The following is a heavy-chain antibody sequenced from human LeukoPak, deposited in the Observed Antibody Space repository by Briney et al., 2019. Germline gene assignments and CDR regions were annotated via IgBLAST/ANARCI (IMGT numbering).Heavy chain of an antibody. V-gene: IGHV3-30*04. CDR1: GFTFSSYA. D-gene: IGHD5-12*01. J-gene: IGHJ4*02. Sequence: GRSLRLSCAASGFTFSSYAMHWVRQAPGKGLEWVAVISYDGSNKYYADSVKGRFTISRDNSKNTLYLQMNSLRAEDTAVYYCARDLIFGGYALDYWGQGTLVTVSS. CDR2: ISYDGSNK. CDR3: ARDLIFGGYALDY.